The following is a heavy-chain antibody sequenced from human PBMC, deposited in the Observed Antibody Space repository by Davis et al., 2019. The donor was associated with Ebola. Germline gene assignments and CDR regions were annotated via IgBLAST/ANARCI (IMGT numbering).Heavy chain of an antibody. J-gene: IGHJ4*02. D-gene: IGHD2-15*01. CDR1: GYTFTNYY. CDR3: AKDGADCGGKCPFLE. CDR2: INPNDGRT. V-gene: IGHV1-46*01. Sequence: ASVKVSCKASGYTFTNYYMHWVRQAPGQGLEWMGMINPNDGRTIYAQKFQGRVTVTRDTSTTTVYMDLSSLRSEDTAVYYCAKDGADCGGKCPFLEWGQGTLVTVSS.